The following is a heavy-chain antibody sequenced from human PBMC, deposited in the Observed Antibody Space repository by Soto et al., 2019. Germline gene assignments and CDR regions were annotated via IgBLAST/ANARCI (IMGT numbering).Heavy chain of an antibody. CDR1: GFTFDDYA. CDR2: ISWNSGSI. V-gene: IGHV3-9*01. CDR3: AKAYYDILTGYVDY. J-gene: IGHJ4*02. D-gene: IGHD3-9*01. Sequence: EVQLVESGGGLVQPGRSLRLSCAASGFTFDDYAMHWVRQAPGKGLEWVSGISWNSGSIGYADSVKGRFTISRDNAKNSLYLQMNSMRAEDTALYYCAKAYYDILTGYVDYWGQGTLVTVS.